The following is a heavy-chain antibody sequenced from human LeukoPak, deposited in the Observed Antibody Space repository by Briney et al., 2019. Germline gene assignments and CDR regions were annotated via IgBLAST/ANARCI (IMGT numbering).Heavy chain of an antibody. CDR2: IWYDGSNK. D-gene: IGHD1-26*01. J-gene: IGHJ4*02. CDR3: ANTGGSYGY. V-gene: IGHV3-33*06. CDR1: GFTFSSYG. Sequence: GGSLRLSGAAFGFTFSSYGMHWVRQAPGKGLEWVAVIWYDGSNKYYADSVKGRLTISRDNSKNTLYLQMNSLRAEDTAVYYCANTGGSYGYWGPGTLVTVSS.